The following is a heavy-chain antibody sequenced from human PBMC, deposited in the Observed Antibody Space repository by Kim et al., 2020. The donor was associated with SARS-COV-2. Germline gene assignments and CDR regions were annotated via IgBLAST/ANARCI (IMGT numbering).Heavy chain of an antibody. CDR3: ARGVEQWLATYYFDY. J-gene: IGHJ4*02. V-gene: IGHV7-4-1*02. Sequence: QGFTGRFVFSLDTSVSTAYLQISSLKAEDTAVYYCARGVEQWLATYYFDYWGQGTLVTVSS. D-gene: IGHD6-19*01.